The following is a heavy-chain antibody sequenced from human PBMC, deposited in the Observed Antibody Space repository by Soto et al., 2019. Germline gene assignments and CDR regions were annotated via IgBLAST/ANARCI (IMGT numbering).Heavy chain of an antibody. V-gene: IGHV1-18*04. D-gene: IGHD6-13*01. CDR3: AREGQQLRNFDY. Sequence: SVKVSCKSSGYTFTSYGISWVRQAPGQGPEWMGWISAYNGNTNYAQKLQGRATMTTDTSTSTAYMELRSLRSDDTAVYYCAREGQQLRNFDYWGQGTLVTVSS. CDR1: GYTFTSYG. CDR2: ISAYNGNT. J-gene: IGHJ4*02.